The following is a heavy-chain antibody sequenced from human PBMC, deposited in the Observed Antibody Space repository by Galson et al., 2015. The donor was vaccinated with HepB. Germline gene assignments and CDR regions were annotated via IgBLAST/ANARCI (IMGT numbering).Heavy chain of an antibody. V-gene: IGHV4-39*01. Sequence: PGKGLEWIGSIFYSGSTCYNPSLKSRVTISVDTSKNQFSLKLSSVTAADTAVYYCARRTVGAPFDYWGQGTLVTVSP. CDR3: ARRTVGAPFDY. CDR2: IFYSGST. J-gene: IGHJ4*02. D-gene: IGHD1-26*01.